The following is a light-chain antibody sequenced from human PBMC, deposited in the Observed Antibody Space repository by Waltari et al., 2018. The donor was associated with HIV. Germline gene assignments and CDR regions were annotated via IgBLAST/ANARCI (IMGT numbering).Light chain of an antibody. J-gene: IGKJ4*01. Sequence: DIVMTQSPDSLAVSLGERATFNCRPSRAVLSHSDTRNYLAWYQQKTGQSPNVLIYWASTRQSGVPDRFSASGSGTNFSLTISSLQAADVAVYYCQQYYTVRPTFGGGTKVEIK. CDR1: RAVLSHSDTRNY. CDR3: QQYYTVRPT. CDR2: WAS. V-gene: IGKV4-1*01.